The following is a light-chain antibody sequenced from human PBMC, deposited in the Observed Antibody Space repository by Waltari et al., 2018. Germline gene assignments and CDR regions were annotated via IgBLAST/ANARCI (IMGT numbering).Light chain of an antibody. J-gene: IGKJ2*01. Sequence: DIVMTQSPDSLAVSLGERATINCQSSQSVLFSSNNKNYLTWYQQKAGQPPKLLIYWASTRESGVPDRFSGGGSGTDFTLTITSLQAEDVAVYYCQQHYATPFTFGQGTKLEI. CDR2: WAS. CDR1: QSVLFSSNNKNY. V-gene: IGKV4-1*01. CDR3: QQHYATPFT.